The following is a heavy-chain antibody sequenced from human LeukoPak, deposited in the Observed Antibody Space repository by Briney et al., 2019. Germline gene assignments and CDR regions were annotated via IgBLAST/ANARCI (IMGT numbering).Heavy chain of an antibody. CDR2: IYYSGST. CDR3: ARRSSDSHNYFDY. Sequence: SETLSLTCTVSGGSISTSSYYWGWIRQPPGKGLEWIGSIYYSGSTYYNPSLKSRVTISVDTSKNQFSLRLSPVTAADTAVYHCARRSSDSHNYFDYWGQGTLVTVPS. J-gene: IGHJ4*02. V-gene: IGHV4-39*01. D-gene: IGHD2-21*02. CDR1: GGSISTSSYY.